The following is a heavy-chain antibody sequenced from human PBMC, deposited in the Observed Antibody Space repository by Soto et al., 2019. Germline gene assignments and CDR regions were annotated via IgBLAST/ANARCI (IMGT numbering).Heavy chain of an antibody. CDR1: GFTFSSYA. J-gene: IGHJ4*02. CDR3: AKTARVKGILTGYSRYYFDY. CDR2: ISGSGGST. V-gene: IGHV3-23*01. D-gene: IGHD3-9*01. Sequence: GGSLRLSCAASGFTFSSYAMSWVRQAPGKGLEWVSAISGSGGSTYYADSVKGRFTISRDNSKNTLYLQMNSLRAEDTAVYYCAKTARVKGILTGYSRYYFDYWGQGTLVTVSS.